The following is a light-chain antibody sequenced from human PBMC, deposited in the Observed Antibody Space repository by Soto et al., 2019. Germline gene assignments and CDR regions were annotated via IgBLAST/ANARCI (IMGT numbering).Light chain of an antibody. CDR2: GAS. J-gene: IGKJ4*01. Sequence: EIVMTQSPATLSVSPGERAILSCRASKSFSNNLAWYQQKPGQAPRLLIYGASTRATGIPARFSGSGSGTEFTLSISSLQSEDSAIYYCQQYNNWPPLTFGGGTKVEIK. V-gene: IGKV3-15*01. CDR3: QQYNNWPPLT. CDR1: KSFSNN.